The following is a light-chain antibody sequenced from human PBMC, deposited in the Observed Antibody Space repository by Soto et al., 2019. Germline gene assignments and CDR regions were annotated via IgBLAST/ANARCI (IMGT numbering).Light chain of an antibody. CDR3: QSYDSSLTGGI. J-gene: IGLJ2*01. Sequence: VLTQPPSVSGAPGQGVTISCTGSSSNIGAGYDVHWYQQLPGAAPKLLIFANNNRPSGVPDRFSGSKSGSSASLAITGLQAEDEGDYYCQSYDSSLTGGIFGGGTKVTVL. V-gene: IGLV1-40*01. CDR2: ANN. CDR1: SSNIGAGYD.